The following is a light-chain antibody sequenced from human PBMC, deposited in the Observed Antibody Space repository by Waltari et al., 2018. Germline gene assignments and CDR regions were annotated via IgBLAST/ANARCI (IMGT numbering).Light chain of an antibody. CDR2: AAS. V-gene: IGKV3-20*01. CDR1: QSVSRS. Sequence: IWVTQSPGPLSFAPGGRANLSCRASQSVSRSLAWYQQKPGQAPRLLIYAASTRATGIPDRFSGSGSGTDFSLTISRLEPEDFAVYYCQHYVRLPATFGQGTKVEIK. CDR3: QHYVRLPAT. J-gene: IGKJ1*01.